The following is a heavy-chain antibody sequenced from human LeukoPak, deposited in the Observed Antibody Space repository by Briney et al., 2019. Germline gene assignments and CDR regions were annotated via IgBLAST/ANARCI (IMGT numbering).Heavy chain of an antibody. Sequence: SETLSLTCAVYGGSFSGYYWSWIRQPPGKRLEWIGYIDHTGSTNYNPSLNSRVTISRDTSKNHFSLELSSVTAADTAVYFCARGRVSSSSWSSTYYYYFYMDVWGKGTTVTVSS. CDR1: GGSFSGYY. V-gene: IGHV4-59*01. CDR2: IDHTGST. CDR3: ARGRVSSSSWSSTYYYYFYMDV. J-gene: IGHJ6*03. D-gene: IGHD6-13*01.